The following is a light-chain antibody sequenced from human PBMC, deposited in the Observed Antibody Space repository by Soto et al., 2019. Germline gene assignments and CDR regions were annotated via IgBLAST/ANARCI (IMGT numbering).Light chain of an antibody. V-gene: IGKV3-15*01. J-gene: IGKJ2*01. CDR3: QQYGSAYT. Sequence: EIVMTQSPATLSVSPGERAILSCRASQTVSSNLAWYQQKPGQAPRLLIYGASTRATGIPARFSGSGSGTDFTLTISRLEPEDFAVYYCQQYGSAYTFGQGTKLEIK. CDR2: GAS. CDR1: QTVSSN.